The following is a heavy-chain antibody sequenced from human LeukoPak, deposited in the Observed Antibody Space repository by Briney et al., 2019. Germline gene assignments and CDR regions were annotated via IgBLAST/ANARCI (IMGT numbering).Heavy chain of an antibody. CDR3: ARVPDDSSGYTISDAFDI. V-gene: IGHV4-34*01. Sequence: SETLSLTCAVYGGPFSGYYWSWIRQPPGKGLEWIGEINHSGSTNYNPSLKSRVTISVDTSKNQFSLKLSSVTAADTAVYYCARVPDDSSGYTISDAFDIWGQGTMVTVSS. CDR2: INHSGST. CDR1: GGPFSGYY. J-gene: IGHJ3*02. D-gene: IGHD3-22*01.